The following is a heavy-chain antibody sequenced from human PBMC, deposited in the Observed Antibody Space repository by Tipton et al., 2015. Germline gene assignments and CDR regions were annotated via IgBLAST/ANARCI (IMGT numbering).Heavy chain of an antibody. V-gene: IGHV4-34*01. Sequence: TLSLTCAVYGGSFSGYYWSWIRQPPGKGLEWIGEINHSGSTNYNPSLKSRVTISVDTSKNQFSLKLSSVTAADTAVYYCARGSGSYFHWGQGTLVTVSS. CDR3: ARGSGSYFH. CDR1: GGSFSGYY. J-gene: IGHJ4*02. CDR2: INHSGST. D-gene: IGHD1-26*01.